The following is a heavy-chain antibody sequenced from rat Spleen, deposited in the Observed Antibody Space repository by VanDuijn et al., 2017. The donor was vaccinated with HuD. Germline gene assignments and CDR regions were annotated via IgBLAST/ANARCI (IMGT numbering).Heavy chain of an antibody. V-gene: IGHV5-25*01. CDR1: GLSFSNYD. D-gene: IGHD1-12*02. CDR3: ARLGYYDGSYPNWFAY. J-gene: IGHJ3*01. Sequence: EVQLVESGGGLVQPGRSMKLSCAASGLSFSNYDMAWVRQAPTKGLEWVASITNASGRTYYPDSVKGRFTISRDTAQNTLYLQMNSLRSEDTATYYCARLGYYDGSYPNWFAYWGQGTLVTVSS. CDR2: ITNASGRT.